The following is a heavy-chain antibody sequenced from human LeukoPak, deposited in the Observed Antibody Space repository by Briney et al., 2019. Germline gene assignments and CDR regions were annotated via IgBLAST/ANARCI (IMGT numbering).Heavy chain of an antibody. CDR2: INPDGDYS. D-gene: IGHD3-16*01. CDR3: ARGLGD. J-gene: IGHJ4*01. CDR1: GFTFRKYW. V-gene: IGHV3-74*01. Sequence: GGSLRLSCAASGFTFRKYWMQWVRQVPGKGLVWVSEINPDGDYSGHSNSVRGRFTISRDNAKNTLYLQMTSLSAEDTAVYYCARGLGDWGQGTLVSVSS.